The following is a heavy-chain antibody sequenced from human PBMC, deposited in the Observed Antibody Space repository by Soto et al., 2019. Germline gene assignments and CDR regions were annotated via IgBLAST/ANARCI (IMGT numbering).Heavy chain of an antibody. D-gene: IGHD2-8*01. Sequence: GASVKVSCKASGYTFTSYGISWVRQAPGQGLEWMGWISAYNGNTNYAQKLQGRVTMTTDTSTSTAYMELRSLRSDDTAVYYCARDSLLIYCTNGVCSKPLIDYWGQGTLVTVSS. CDR1: GYTFTSYG. CDR2: ISAYNGNT. V-gene: IGHV1-18*04. J-gene: IGHJ4*02. CDR3: ARDSLLIYCTNGVCSKPLIDY.